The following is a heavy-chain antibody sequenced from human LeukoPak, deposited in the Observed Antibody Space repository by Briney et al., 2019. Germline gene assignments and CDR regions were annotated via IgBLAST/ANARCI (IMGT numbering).Heavy chain of an antibody. CDR3: ARFTPQGYGWGGYNRFDP. J-gene: IGHJ5*02. CDR2: INHSGST. V-gene: IGHV4-34*01. CDR1: GGSFSGYY. D-gene: IGHD3-16*01. Sequence: SETLSLTCAVYGGSFSGYYWSWIRQPPGKGLEWIGEINHSGSTNYNPSLKSRVTISLDTSKNQFSLNLTSVTAADTAVYYCARFTPQGYGWGGYNRFDPWGQGTLVTVSS.